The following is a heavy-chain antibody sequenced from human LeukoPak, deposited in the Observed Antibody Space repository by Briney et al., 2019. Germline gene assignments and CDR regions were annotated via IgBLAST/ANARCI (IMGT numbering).Heavy chain of an antibody. V-gene: IGHV3-48*03. J-gene: IGHJ3*02. CDR2: ISSSGSTI. CDR3: ARGHGVVAASDDAFDI. CDR1: GFTFSSYE. D-gene: IGHD2-2*01. Sequence: GGSLRLSCAASGFTFSSYEMNWVRQAPGKGLEWVSYISSSGSTIYYADSVKGRFTISRDNAKNSLYLQMNSLRAEDMAVYYCARGHGVVAASDDAFDIWGQGTMVTVSS.